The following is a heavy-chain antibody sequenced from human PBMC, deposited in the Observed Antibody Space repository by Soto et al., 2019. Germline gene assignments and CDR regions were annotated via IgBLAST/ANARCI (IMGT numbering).Heavy chain of an antibody. CDR2: TYYRSKWYN. Sequence: LPSLSHTCAVSGDSVSCNSAAWNWIRQSPSRGLEWLGRTYYRSKWYNDYAVSVKSRIPINPDTSKNQFSLQLNSVTPEDTAVYYCARDLRVAAAGHYYGMDVWGQGTTVTVSS. CDR1: GDSVSCNSAA. V-gene: IGHV6-1*01. CDR3: ARDLRVAAAGHYYGMDV. D-gene: IGHD6-13*01. J-gene: IGHJ6*02.